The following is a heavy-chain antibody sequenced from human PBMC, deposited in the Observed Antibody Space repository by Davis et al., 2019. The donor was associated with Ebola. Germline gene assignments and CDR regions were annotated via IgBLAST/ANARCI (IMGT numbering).Heavy chain of an antibody. CDR2: FRGSDGNT. Sequence: GESLKISCAASGFTFNTYVMFWVRQAPGKGLEWVSSFRGSDGNTYYADSVKGRFTISRDSSKNTLYLQMNSLRAEDTAVYYCARDLTRGSGSYYRDWFDPWGQGTLVTVSS. J-gene: IGHJ5*02. CDR3: ARDLTRGSGSYYRDWFDP. D-gene: IGHD3-10*01. V-gene: IGHV3-23*01. CDR1: GFTFNTYV.